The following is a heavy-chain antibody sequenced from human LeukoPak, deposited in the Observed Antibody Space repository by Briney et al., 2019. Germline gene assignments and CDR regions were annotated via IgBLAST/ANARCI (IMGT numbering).Heavy chain of an antibody. CDR3: AKVPPSDIVVVPAAILWDYYYYMDV. Sequence: GGSLRLSCAASDFTFSSSGMTWVRQAPGKGLEWVSTVSSSGENTYYADSVKGRFTISRDNAKNSLYLQMNSLRAEDTAVYYCAKVPPSDIVVVPAAILWDYYYYMDVWGKGTTVTISS. CDR1: DFTFSSSG. D-gene: IGHD2-2*01. CDR2: VSSSGENT. J-gene: IGHJ6*03. V-gene: IGHV3-21*01.